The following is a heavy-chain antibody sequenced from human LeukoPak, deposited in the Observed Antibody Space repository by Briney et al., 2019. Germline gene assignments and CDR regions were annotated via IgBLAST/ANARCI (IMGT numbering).Heavy chain of an antibody. V-gene: IGHV3-7*01. Sequence: AGGSLRLSCAASGFTFRNYWMSWVRQAPGKGLEWVANIKQDGSEKYYVDSVKGRFTISRDNAKNSLYLQMNSLRAEDSAVYYCASKGENSRNWGGDYWGQGTLVTV. CDR2: IKQDGSEK. J-gene: IGHJ4*02. CDR3: ASKGENSRNWGGDY. CDR1: GFTFRNYW. D-gene: IGHD7-27*01.